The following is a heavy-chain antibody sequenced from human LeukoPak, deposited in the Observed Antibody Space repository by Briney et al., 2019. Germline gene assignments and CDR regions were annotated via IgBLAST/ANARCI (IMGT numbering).Heavy chain of an antibody. Sequence: SETLSLTCAVSGGSISSGGYSWRWIRQPPGKGLEWIGYIYHSGSTYYNPSLKSRVTISVDRSKNQFSLKLSSVTAADTAVYYCASAAMAVFDYWGQGTLVTVSS. CDR3: ASAAMAVFDY. V-gene: IGHV4-30-2*01. J-gene: IGHJ4*02. CDR2: IYHSGST. CDR1: GGSISSGGYS. D-gene: IGHD5-18*01.